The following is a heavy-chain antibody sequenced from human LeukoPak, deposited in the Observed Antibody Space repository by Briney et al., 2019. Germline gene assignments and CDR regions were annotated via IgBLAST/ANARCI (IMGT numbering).Heavy chain of an antibody. V-gene: IGHV4-39*07. Sequence: PSETLSLTCTVSGGSISSNTYYWGWIRQPPGKGLEWIGSIYYSGSTYYNPSLKSRVTISVDTSKNQFSLKLSSVTAADTAVYYCARARVRFGESFDYWGQGTLVTVSS. CDR2: IYYSGST. D-gene: IGHD3-10*01. CDR3: ARARVRFGESFDY. J-gene: IGHJ4*02. CDR1: GGSISSNTYY.